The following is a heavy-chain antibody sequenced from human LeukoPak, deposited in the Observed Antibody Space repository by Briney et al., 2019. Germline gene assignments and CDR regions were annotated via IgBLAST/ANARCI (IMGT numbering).Heavy chain of an antibody. V-gene: IGHV1-46*01. Sequence: ASVKVSCKASGYTFTSYYMHWVRQAPGQGLEWMGIINPSGGSTNYAQKFQGRVTITRDTSTSTVYMELSSLRSEDTAVYYCARDFAYGSGSTHFDYWGEGTLVTVSS. J-gene: IGHJ4*02. D-gene: IGHD3-10*01. CDR2: INPSGGST. CDR1: GYTFTSYY. CDR3: ARDFAYGSGSTHFDY.